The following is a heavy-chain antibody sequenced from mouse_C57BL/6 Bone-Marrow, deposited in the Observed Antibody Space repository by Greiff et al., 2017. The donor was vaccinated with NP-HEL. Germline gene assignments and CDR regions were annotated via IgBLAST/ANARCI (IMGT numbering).Heavy chain of an antibody. CDR1: GYTFTSYG. Sequence: VQLQQSGAELARPGASVKLSCKASGYTFTSYGISWVKQRTGQGLEWIGEIYPRSGNTYYNEKFKGQATLTADKSSSTAYMELRSLTSEDSAVYFCARSPIYYDYDDVAWFAYWGQGTLVTVSA. D-gene: IGHD2-4*01. CDR2: IYPRSGNT. CDR3: ARSPIYYDYDDVAWFAY. J-gene: IGHJ3*01. V-gene: IGHV1-81*01.